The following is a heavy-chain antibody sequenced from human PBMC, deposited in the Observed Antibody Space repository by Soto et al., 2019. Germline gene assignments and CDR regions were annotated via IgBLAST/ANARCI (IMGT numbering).Heavy chain of an antibody. V-gene: IGHV3-30*18. CDR2: ISYDGSNK. D-gene: IGHD2-15*01. CDR3: AKGPSGSLYYYYGMDV. Sequence: GGSLRLSCAASGFTFSSYGMHWVRQAPGKGLEWVAVISYDGSNKYYADSVKGRFTISRDNSKNTLYLQMNSLRAEDTAVYYCAKGPSGSLYYYYGMDVWGQGTTVTVSS. J-gene: IGHJ6*02. CDR1: GFTFSSYG.